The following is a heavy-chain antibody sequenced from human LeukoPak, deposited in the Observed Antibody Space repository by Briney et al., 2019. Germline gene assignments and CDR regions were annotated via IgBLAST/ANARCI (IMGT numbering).Heavy chain of an antibody. CDR2: IYYSGST. Sequence: KPSETLSLTCTVSGGSISSSSYYWGWIRQPPGKGLEWIGSIYYSGSTYYNPSLKSRVTISVDTSKNQFSLKLSSVTAADTAVYYCARGGWTVTIPNYYYGMDVWGQGTTVTVSS. CDR3: ARGGWTVTIPNYYYGMDV. D-gene: IGHD4-17*01. J-gene: IGHJ6*02. CDR1: GGSISSSSYY. V-gene: IGHV4-39*07.